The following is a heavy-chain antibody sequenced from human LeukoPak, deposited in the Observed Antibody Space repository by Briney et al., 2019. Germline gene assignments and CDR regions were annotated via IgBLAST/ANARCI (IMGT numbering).Heavy chain of an antibody. CDR2: ISAYNGNT. Sequence: ASVKVSCKASGYTFTSYGISWVRQAPGQGLEWMGWISAYNGNTNYAQKLQRRVTMTTDTSTSTAYMELRSLRSDDTAVYYCARDLTMVRGVSPTYYYYGMDVWGQGTTVTVSS. CDR1: GYTFTSYG. V-gene: IGHV1-18*01. D-gene: IGHD3-10*01. J-gene: IGHJ6*02. CDR3: ARDLTMVRGVSPTYYYYGMDV.